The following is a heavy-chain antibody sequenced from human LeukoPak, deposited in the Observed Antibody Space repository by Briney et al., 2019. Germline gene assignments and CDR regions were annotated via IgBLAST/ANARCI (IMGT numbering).Heavy chain of an antibody. CDR2: IYYSGST. CDR1: GGSISSSSYY. J-gene: IGHJ4*02. CDR3: ARAGEDSSSWLDY. Sequence: SETLSLTCTVSGGSISSSSYYWGWIRQPPGKGLEWIGSIYYSGSTNYNPSLKSRVTISVDTSKNQFSLKLSSVTAADTAVYYCARAGEDSSSWLDYWGQGTLVTVSS. V-gene: IGHV4-39*07. D-gene: IGHD6-13*01.